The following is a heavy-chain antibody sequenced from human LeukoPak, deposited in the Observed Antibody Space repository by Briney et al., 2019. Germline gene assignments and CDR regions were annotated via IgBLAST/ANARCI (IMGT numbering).Heavy chain of an antibody. CDR1: GFTFSSYD. V-gene: IGHV3-21*01. CDR2: ITSNSRYI. CDR3: ARDHGGDLNDVLDF. Sequence: GGTLRLSCAASGFTFSSYDMSWVRQAPGKGLEWVSSITSNSRYIFYSDSVKGRFTISRDHAQNSLYLQMNSLRAEDTAVYYCARDHGGDLNDVLDFWGQGTMVAVSS. D-gene: IGHD2-21*02. J-gene: IGHJ3*01.